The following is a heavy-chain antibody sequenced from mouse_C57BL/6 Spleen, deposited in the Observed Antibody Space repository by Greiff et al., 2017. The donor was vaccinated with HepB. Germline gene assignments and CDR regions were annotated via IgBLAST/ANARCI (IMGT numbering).Heavy chain of an antibody. CDR3: ARDNGYLFDY. CDR2: IYHGSGSN. Sequence: QVQLQQPGAELVKPGASVKMSCKASGYTFTSYWITWVKQRPGQGLEWIGDIYHGSGSNNYNEKFKSKATLTVDTSSSTAYMQLSSLTSEDSAVYYWARDNGYLFDYWGQGTTLTVSS. D-gene: IGHD2-2*01. CDR1: GYTFTSYW. V-gene: IGHV1-55*01. J-gene: IGHJ2*01.